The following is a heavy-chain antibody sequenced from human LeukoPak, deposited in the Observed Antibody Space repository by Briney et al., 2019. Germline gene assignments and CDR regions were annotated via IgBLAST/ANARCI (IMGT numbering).Heavy chain of an antibody. V-gene: IGHV3-74*03. Sequence: GGSLRLSCAASGFTFSSYWMHWARHAPGKGLVWVSCIKSDGSSTTYADSVKGRFTISRDNAKNTLHLQMNSLRAEDTAVYYCARDSSSWYYDYWGQGTLVTVSS. J-gene: IGHJ4*02. D-gene: IGHD6-13*01. CDR3: ARDSSSWYYDY. CDR2: IKSDGSST. CDR1: GFTFSSYW.